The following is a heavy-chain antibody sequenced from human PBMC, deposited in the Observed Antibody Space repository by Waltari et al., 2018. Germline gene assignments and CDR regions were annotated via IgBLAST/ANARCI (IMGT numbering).Heavy chain of an antibody. V-gene: IGHV3-48*01. Sequence: EVQLVESGGGLVQPGGSLRLSCAASGFTFSSYSMNWVRQAPGKGLEWVSYSSSSSSTIDYADSVKGRFTISRDNAKNSLYLQMNSLRAEDTAVYYCAGQYSRRYYYYGMDVWGQGTTVTVSS. CDR3: AGQYSRRYYYYGMDV. CDR2: SSSSSSTI. J-gene: IGHJ6*02. CDR1: GFTFSSYS. D-gene: IGHD6-6*01.